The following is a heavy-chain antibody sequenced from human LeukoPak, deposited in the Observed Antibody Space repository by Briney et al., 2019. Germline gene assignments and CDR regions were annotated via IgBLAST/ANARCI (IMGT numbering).Heavy chain of an antibody. V-gene: IGHV3-23*01. J-gene: IGHJ4*02. D-gene: IGHD3-22*01. CDR1: GFTFSSYA. Sequence: GGSLRLSCAASGFTFSSYAMSWVRQAPGKGLEWVSAISGSGGSTYYADSVKGRFTISRDNSKNTLYLQMNSLRAEDTAVYYCAKGSGLGGMTMIVHWGQGTLVTVSS. CDR3: AKGSGLGGMTMIVH. CDR2: ISGSGGST.